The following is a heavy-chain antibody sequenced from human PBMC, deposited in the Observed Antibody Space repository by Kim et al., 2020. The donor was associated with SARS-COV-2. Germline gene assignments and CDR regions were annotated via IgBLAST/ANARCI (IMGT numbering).Heavy chain of an antibody. Sequence: SSTPSHQSRVPISVDTSKNHFSLKLSSVTAADTAVYYCARLRYSSSYNDYWGQGTLVTVSS. J-gene: IGHJ4*02. V-gene: IGHV4-39*01. D-gene: IGHD6-6*01. CDR3: ARLRYSSSYNDY.